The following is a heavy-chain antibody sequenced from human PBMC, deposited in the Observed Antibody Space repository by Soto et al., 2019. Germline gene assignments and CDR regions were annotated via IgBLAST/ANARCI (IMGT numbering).Heavy chain of an antibody. CDR3: ARDIAFDI. J-gene: IGHJ3*02. CDR2: INAGNGNT. CDR1: GYTFTSYA. Sequence: QVQLVQSGAEVKKPGASVKVSCKASGYTFTSYAMHWVRQAPGQRLEWMGWINAGNGNTKYLQKFQGRVTITRDTSASTAYMELSSLRSEDTAVYYCARDIAFDIWGQGTMVTVSS. V-gene: IGHV1-3*01.